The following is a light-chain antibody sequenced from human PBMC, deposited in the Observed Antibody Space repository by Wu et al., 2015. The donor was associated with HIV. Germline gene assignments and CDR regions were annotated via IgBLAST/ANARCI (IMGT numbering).Light chain of an antibody. Sequence: IVLTQSPGTLSLSPGERATLSCRPSQSVSSSYLAWYQQRPGQAPRLLIYGASSRATGIPDRFSGSGSGTDFTLRISRLEPEDFAVYYCQQYGPSPFTFGPGTKVEIK. CDR2: GAS. CDR3: QQYGPSPFT. CDR1: QSVSSSY. J-gene: IGKJ3*01. V-gene: IGKV3-20*01.